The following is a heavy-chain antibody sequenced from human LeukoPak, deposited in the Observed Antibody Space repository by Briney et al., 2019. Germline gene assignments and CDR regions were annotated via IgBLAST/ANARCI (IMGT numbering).Heavy chain of an antibody. CDR2: IKQDGSEK. Sequence: GGSLRLSCAASGFTFSSYEMNWVRQAPGKGLEWVANIKQDGSEKYYVDSVKGRFTISRDNAKNSLYLQMNSLRAEDTAVYYCAREKYSSSWYSLYYFDYWGQGTLVTVSS. CDR1: GFTFSSYE. CDR3: AREKYSSSWYSLYYFDY. J-gene: IGHJ4*02. D-gene: IGHD6-13*01. V-gene: IGHV3-7*01.